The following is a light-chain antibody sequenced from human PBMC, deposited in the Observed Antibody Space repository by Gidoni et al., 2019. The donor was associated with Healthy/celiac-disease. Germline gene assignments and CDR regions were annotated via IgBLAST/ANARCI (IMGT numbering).Light chain of an antibody. CDR3: QRYNSLWT. J-gene: IGKJ1*01. V-gene: IGKV1-5*03. CDR2: ESS. CDR1: LSISSW. Sequence: DIQMTQSPSTLSASVGDRVTITCRASLSISSWLAWYQQKPGEAPKLLIYESSSLEGGVPSRFSGGGSRTEFTLTISSLQPDDFATYYCQRYNSLWTFGQGTKVEIK.